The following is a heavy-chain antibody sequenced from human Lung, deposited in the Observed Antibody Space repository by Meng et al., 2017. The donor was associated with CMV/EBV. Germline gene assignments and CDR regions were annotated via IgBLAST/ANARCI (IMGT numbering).Heavy chain of an antibody. CDR1: GFTFDNYA. Sequence: SCVASGFTFDNYAMHWVRQAPGKGLEWVSGISWNSDTIDYAASVRGRFTVSRDNAKHSLYLQVNSLRIEDTALYYCAKDSSAWYGGIDVDYWGQGALVTVSS. CDR2: ISWNSDTI. J-gene: IGHJ4*02. D-gene: IGHD6-19*01. CDR3: AKDSSAWYGGIDVDY. V-gene: IGHV3-9*01.